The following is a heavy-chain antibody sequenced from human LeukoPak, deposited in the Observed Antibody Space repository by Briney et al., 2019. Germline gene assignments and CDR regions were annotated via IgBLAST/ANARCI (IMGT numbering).Heavy chain of an antibody. V-gene: IGHV4-59*01. Sequence: PSETLSLTCTVSGDSISSYYCSWIRQPPGKGLEWIGYIYYSGSTNYNPSLKSRVTISVDTSKNQFSLKLSSVTAADTAVYYCARLTTDLSAAGTLDYWGQGTLVTVSS. CDR2: IYYSGST. J-gene: IGHJ4*02. CDR1: GDSISSYY. D-gene: IGHD6-13*01. CDR3: ARLTTDLSAAGTLDY.